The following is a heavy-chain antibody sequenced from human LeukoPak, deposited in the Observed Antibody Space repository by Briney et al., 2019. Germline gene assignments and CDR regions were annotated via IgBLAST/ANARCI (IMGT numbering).Heavy chain of an antibody. Sequence: SETLSLTCTVSGGSISGYYWSWIRQPPGKGLEWIGYIYDSGSANANPSLKSRVTISIDPSKNQFFLSLSSVTAADTAVYYCARVNDRSGYFYYLDYWGQGTLVTVSS. D-gene: IGHD3-22*01. CDR3: ARVNDRSGYFYYLDY. V-gene: IGHV4-59*01. CDR1: GGSISGYY. J-gene: IGHJ4*02. CDR2: IYDSGSA.